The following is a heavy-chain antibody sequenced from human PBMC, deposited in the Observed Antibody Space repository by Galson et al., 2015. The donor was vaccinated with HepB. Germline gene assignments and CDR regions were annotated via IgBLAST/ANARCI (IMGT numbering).Heavy chain of an antibody. V-gene: IGHV3-23*01. CDR3: VHGYFFDN. CDR1: GFTFSSYA. Sequence: SLRLSCAASGFTFSSYAMRWVRQAPGKGLEWVSGISDSGDNTYYADSVKGRFTISRDNSKNTLYLQMDSLRAKDTAVYYCVHGYFFDNWGQGTLVTVSS. D-gene: IGHD5-18*01. J-gene: IGHJ4*02. CDR2: ISDSGDNT.